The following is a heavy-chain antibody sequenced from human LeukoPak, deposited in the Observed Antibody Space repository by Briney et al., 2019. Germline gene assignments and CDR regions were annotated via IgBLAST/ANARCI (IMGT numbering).Heavy chain of an antibody. CDR2: ISYDGSNE. J-gene: IGHJ4*02. D-gene: IGHD3-10*01. CDR3: AKDYHGSGSYLDY. Sequence: GGSQRLSCAASGFTFSSYAMHWVRQAPGKGLEWVAVISYDGSNEYYADSVKGRFTISRDNSRNTLYLQMNSLRAEDTAVYYCAKDYHGSGSYLDYWGQGTLVTVSS. CDR1: GFTFSSYA. V-gene: IGHV3-30*18.